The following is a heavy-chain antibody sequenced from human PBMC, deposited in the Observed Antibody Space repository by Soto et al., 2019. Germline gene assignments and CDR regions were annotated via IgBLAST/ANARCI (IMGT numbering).Heavy chain of an antibody. Sequence: EVQLLESGGGLVQPGGSLRLSCAASGFTFSSYAMSWVRQAPGKGLEWVSAISGGGGSTYYADSVKGRFTISRDNSKNTLYLQMNSLRAEDTAVYYCAKGGGYSGSSSYFDYWGQGTLVTVSS. CDR1: GFTFSSYA. V-gene: IGHV3-23*01. CDR2: ISGGGGST. D-gene: IGHD1-26*01. CDR3: AKGGGYSGSSSYFDY. J-gene: IGHJ4*02.